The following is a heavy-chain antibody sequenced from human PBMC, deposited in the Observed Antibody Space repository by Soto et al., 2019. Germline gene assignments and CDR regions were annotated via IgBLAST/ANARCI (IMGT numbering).Heavy chain of an antibody. CDR1: GGSISSGGYY. J-gene: IGHJ3*02. CDR2: IYYSGST. V-gene: IGHV4-31*03. CDR3: ARVVDRDYGDAFDI. D-gene: IGHD4-17*01. Sequence: QVQLQESGPGLVKPSQTLSLTCTVSGGSISSGGYYWSWIRQHPGKGLEWIGYIYYSGSTYYNPSLKSRVTISVDTSKNQFSLKLSSVPAADTAVYYCARVVDRDYGDAFDIWGQGTMVTVSS.